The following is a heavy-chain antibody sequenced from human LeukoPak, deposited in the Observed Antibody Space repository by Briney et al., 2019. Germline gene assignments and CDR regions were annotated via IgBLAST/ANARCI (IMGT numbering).Heavy chain of an antibody. CDR3: ARVVRVGGDYYYGMDV. Sequence: GGSLRLSCAASGFTFSSYSMNWVRQAPGKGLEWVSSISSSSSYIYYADSVKGRFTISRDNAKNSLYLQMNSLRAEDTAVYYCARVVRVGGDYYYGMDVWGQGTTVTVSS. D-gene: IGHD1-26*01. CDR1: GFTFSSYS. J-gene: IGHJ6*02. CDR2: ISSSSSYI. V-gene: IGHV3-21*01.